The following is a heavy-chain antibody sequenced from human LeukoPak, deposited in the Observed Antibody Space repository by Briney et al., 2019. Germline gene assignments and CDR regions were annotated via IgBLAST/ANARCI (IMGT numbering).Heavy chain of an antibody. CDR1: GFTFSNYW. CDR3: ARARYSDF. J-gene: IGHJ4*02. V-gene: IGHV3-7*01. Sequence: GGSLRLSCVASGFTFSNYWMTWVRQAPGKGLEWVADIKEDGSEKNYADSVKGRFTISRDNAKNSLYLQMNSLRGEDTAVYYCARARYSDFWGQGTLVTVSS. CDR2: IKEDGSEK.